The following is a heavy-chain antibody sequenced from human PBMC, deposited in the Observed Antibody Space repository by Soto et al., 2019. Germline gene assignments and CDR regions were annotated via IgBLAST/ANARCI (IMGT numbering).Heavy chain of an antibody. CDR1: GYTFTCYY. CDR2: INPNSGGT. Sequence: XSVKVSCKASGYTFTCYYMHWVRQAPGQGLEWMGWINPNSGGTNYAQKFQGRVTMTRDTSISTAYMELSRLRSDDTAVYYCARVIAVADYYYGMDVWGQGTTVTVSS. V-gene: IGHV1-2*02. D-gene: IGHD6-19*01. J-gene: IGHJ6*02. CDR3: ARVIAVADYYYGMDV.